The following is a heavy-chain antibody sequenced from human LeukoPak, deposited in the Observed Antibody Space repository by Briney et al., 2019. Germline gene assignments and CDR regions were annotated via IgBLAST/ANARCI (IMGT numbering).Heavy chain of an antibody. Sequence: PGGSLRLSCAASGFTVSSNYMSWVRQAPGKGLEWVSVIYSGGSTYYADSVKGRFTISRDNSKNTLYLQMNSLRAEDTAGYYCARDSSGYYYYAFDIWGQGTMVTVSS. CDR3: ARDSSGYYYYAFDI. V-gene: IGHV3-53*01. CDR1: GFTVSSNY. D-gene: IGHD3-22*01. CDR2: IYSGGST. J-gene: IGHJ3*02.